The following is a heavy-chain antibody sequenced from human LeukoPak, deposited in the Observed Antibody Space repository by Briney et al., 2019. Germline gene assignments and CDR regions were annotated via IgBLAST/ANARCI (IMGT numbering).Heavy chain of an antibody. Sequence: ASVKVSCKASGYTFNNYYMHWVRQAPGQGLEWMGIIKPSGGSTSYTQKFQGRVTMTWDTATSTGYMDLSSLRSEDTAVYYCAREAPETYYFDSWGQGALVTVSS. CDR1: GYTFNNYY. J-gene: IGHJ4*02. CDR3: AREAPETYYFDS. CDR2: IKPSGGST. V-gene: IGHV1-46*02.